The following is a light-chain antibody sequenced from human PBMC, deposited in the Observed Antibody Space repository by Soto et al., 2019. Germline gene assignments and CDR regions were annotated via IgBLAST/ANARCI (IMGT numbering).Light chain of an antibody. Sequence: EIVMTQSPATLSVSPGERATLSCRASQSISSNLAWYQQKPGQAPRLLIYDASTRATGVPARFSGSGSGTEFTLTIDSLQSEDFAVYYCQHFTGWHFGGGTKVEIK. CDR1: QSISSN. CDR3: QHFTGWH. J-gene: IGKJ4*01. CDR2: DAS. V-gene: IGKV3-15*01.